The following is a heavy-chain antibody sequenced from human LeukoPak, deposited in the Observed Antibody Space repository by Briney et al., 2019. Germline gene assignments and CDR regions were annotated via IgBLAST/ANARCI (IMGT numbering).Heavy chain of an antibody. CDR3: ARDRQWRSNDAFDI. V-gene: IGHV1-69*04. J-gene: IGHJ3*02. CDR1: GGTFSSYA. CDR2: IIPILGIA. D-gene: IGHD6-19*01. Sequence: SVKVSCKASGGTFSSYAISWVRQAPGQGLEWMGRIIPILGIANYAQKFQGRVTITADKSTSTAYMELSSLRSEDTAVYYCARDRQWRSNDAFDIWGQGTWSPSLQ.